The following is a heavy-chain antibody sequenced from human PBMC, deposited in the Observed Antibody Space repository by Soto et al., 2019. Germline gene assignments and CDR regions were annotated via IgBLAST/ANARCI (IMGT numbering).Heavy chain of an antibody. D-gene: IGHD2-21*02. Sequence: SGPTLVNPTQALTLTCTFSGLSLTTTGVGVGWIRQPPGKALEWLALIYWDDDKRYSPSLKSRLTITKDTSKNQVVLTMTNMDPVDTATYYCVQSRCGGDCLQSYSSHSYYGLDVWGQGTTVTVSS. CDR1: GLSLTTTGVG. J-gene: IGHJ6*02. CDR3: VQSRCGGDCLQSYSSHSYYGLDV. V-gene: IGHV2-5*02. CDR2: IYWDDDK.